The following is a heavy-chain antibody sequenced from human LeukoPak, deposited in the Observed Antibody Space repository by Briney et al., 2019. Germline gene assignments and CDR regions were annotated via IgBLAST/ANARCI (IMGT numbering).Heavy chain of an antibody. D-gene: IGHD3-10*01. J-gene: IGHJ5*02. CDR2: INPNSGGI. CDR3: ARVITMVRGVLDP. Sequence: GASVKVSCKASGYTFTGYYMHWVRQAPGQGLEWMGWINPNSGGINYAQKFQGRVTMTRDTSISTAYMELSRLRSDDTAVYYCARVITMVRGVLDPWGQGTLVTVSS. CDR1: GYTFTGYY. V-gene: IGHV1-2*02.